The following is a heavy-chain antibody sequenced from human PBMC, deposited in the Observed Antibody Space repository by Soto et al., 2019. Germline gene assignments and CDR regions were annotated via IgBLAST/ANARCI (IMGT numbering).Heavy chain of an antibody. CDR3: ARDRPNWGSDYYYGMDV. CDR2: TYYRSKWYN. J-gene: IGHJ6*02. Sequence: SPTLSLTCAISGDSVSSNRAAWNWIRQSPARGLEWLGRTYYRSKWYNDYAVSVKSRITINPDTTKNQFSLQLNSVTPEDTAVYYCARDRPNWGSDYYYGMDVWGRGTTVTGS. CDR1: GDSVSSNRAA. D-gene: IGHD7-27*01. V-gene: IGHV6-1*01.